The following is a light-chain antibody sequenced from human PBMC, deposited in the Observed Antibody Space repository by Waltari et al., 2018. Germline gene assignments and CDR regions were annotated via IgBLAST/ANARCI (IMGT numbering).Light chain of an antibody. J-gene: IGKJ1*01. V-gene: IGKV1D-16*01. CDR3: LQYSTRRT. CDR1: QSISSW. Sequence: DIQMTQSPSSLSASVGDTVTITCWASQSISSWLAWYQQKPGKGPKVLIYKASSLHSGVPSRFSGSGSGTDFTLTISSLQPEDFATYYCLQYSTRRTFGQGTKVEIK. CDR2: KAS.